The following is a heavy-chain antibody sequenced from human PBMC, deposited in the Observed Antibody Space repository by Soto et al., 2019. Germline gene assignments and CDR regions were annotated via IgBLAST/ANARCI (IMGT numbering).Heavy chain of an antibody. CDR3: ARWDSSSWYHDYYYYYGMDV. CDR1: GGTFTSYA. CDR2: IIPIFGTA. J-gene: IGHJ6*02. Sequence: SVKVSCKASGGTFTSYAISWVRQAPGQGLEWMGGIIPIFGTANYAQKFQGRVTITADESTSTAYMELSSLRSEDTAVYYCARWDSSSWYHDYYYYYGMDVWGQGTTVTVSS. D-gene: IGHD6-13*01. V-gene: IGHV1-69*13.